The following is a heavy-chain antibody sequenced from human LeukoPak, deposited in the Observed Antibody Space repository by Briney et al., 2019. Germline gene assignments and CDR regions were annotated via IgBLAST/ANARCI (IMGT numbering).Heavy chain of an antibody. V-gene: IGHV4-31*03. D-gene: IGHD6-13*01. CDR1: GGSISSGGYY. Sequence: PSETLSLPCTVSGGSISSGGYYWSWIRQHPGKGLEWIGYIYYSGSTYYNPSLKSRVTISVDTSKNQFSLKLSSVTAADTAVYYCARTHADSSSWYYYGMDVWGQGTTVTVSS. J-gene: IGHJ6*02. CDR2: IYYSGST. CDR3: ARTHADSSSWYYYGMDV.